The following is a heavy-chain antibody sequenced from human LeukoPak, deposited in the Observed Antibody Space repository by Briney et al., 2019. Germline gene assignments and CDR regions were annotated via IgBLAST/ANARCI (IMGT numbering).Heavy chain of an antibody. J-gene: IGHJ3*02. V-gene: IGHV3-13*01. Sequence: GGSLRLSCAASGFTFSNYEMHWVRLVLGKGLEWVSAIGIAGNTFYAGSVKGRFTISRENAKNSFHLQMNSLGAGDTAVYYCAREGSLSSSDAFDIWGQGTMVNVSS. CDR1: GFTFSNYE. D-gene: IGHD6-6*01. CDR3: AREGSLSSSDAFDI. CDR2: IGIAGNT.